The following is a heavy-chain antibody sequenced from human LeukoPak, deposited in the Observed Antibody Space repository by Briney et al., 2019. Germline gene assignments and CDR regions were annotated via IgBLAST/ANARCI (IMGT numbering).Heavy chain of an antibody. V-gene: IGHV3-66*01. D-gene: IGHD4-17*01. Sequence: GGSLRLSCVASGFSIGPFWMTWVRQAPGKGLEWVSVIYSGGSTYYADSVKGRFTISRDNSKNTLYLQMNSLRAEDTAVYYCARIMTTVTWGAFDIWGQGTMVTVSS. CDR1: GFSIGPFW. CDR3: ARIMTTVTWGAFDI. CDR2: IYSGGST. J-gene: IGHJ3*02.